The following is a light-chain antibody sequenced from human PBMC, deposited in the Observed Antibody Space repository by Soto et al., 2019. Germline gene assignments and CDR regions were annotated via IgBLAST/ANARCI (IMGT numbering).Light chain of an antibody. CDR1: NLASKK. J-gene: IGLJ2*01. CDR3: QVGDSGTVI. V-gene: IGLV3-9*01. Sequence: SCELTQPLSVSVALGQTARITRGGDNLASKKGHWYQQKPGQAPVLVIYWNVHRPSGIPERFSGSLSGITATLTISRGQAGDEADYYCQVGDSGTVIFGGGTKLTVL. CDR2: WNV.